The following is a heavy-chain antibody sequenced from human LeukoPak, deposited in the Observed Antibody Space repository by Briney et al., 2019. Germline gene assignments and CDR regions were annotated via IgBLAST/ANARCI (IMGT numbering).Heavy chain of an antibody. CDR2: IRSKAYGGTT. V-gene: IGHV3-49*04. D-gene: IGHD3-10*01. J-gene: IGHJ4*02. CDR1: GFTFGDYA. CDR3: TGSFGELSFFAH. Sequence: GGSLRLSCTVSGFTFGDYALNWVRQAPEKGLEWVGFIRSKAYGGTTEYAASVKGRFTISRDDSKSIAYLQVNSLKTEDTAVYYCTGSFGELSFFAHWGQGTLVTVSS.